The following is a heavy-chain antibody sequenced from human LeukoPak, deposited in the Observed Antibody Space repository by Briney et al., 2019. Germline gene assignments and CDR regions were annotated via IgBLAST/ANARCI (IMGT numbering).Heavy chain of an antibody. CDR2: ISAYNGNT. V-gene: IGHV1-18*01. CDR3: ARDRAARPGVFDY. CDR1: GYTFTSYG. Sequence: GESLKISCKGSGYTFTSYGISWVRQAPGQGLEWMGWISAYNGNTNYAQKLQGRVTMTTDTSTSTAYMELRSLRSDDTAVYYCARDRAARPGVFDYWGQGTLVTVSS. J-gene: IGHJ4*02. D-gene: IGHD6-6*01.